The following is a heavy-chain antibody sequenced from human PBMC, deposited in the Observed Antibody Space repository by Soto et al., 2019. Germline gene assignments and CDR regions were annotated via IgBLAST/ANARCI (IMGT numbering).Heavy chain of an antibody. Sequence: QVQLVESGGGVVQPGRSLRLSCAASGFTFSRHTMHWVRQAPGKGLEWVAAISDDGSNTYYADSVKGRFTISRDNSKNTLYLKMNSLSREDTAVLHCAREVYYEDLSGLNSHPYFLEDLGQGSLVSVS. D-gene: IGHD3-3*01. CDR2: ISDDGSNT. V-gene: IGHV3-30-3*01. J-gene: IGHJ4*02. CDR3: AREVYYEDLSGLNSHPYFLED. CDR1: GFTFSRHT.